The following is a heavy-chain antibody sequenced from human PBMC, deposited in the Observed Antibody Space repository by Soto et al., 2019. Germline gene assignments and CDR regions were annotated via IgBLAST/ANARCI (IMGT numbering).Heavy chain of an antibody. Sequence: QITLKESGPTLVKPTQTLTLTCTFSGFSLSTSAVGVGWIRQPPGKALEWLALIYWDNDKRYSPSLRSRLTITQDPSKNQVVLTMTTMDPVDTATYYCASFGTFDYWGQGALVTVSS. J-gene: IGHJ4*02. CDR1: GFSLSTSAVG. D-gene: IGHD3-10*01. V-gene: IGHV2-5*02. CDR2: IYWDNDK. CDR3: ASFGTFDY.